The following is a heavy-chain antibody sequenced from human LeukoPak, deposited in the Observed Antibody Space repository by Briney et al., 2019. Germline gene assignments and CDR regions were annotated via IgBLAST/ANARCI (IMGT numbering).Heavy chain of an antibody. V-gene: IGHV3-74*01. CDR2: INSGGSRT. CDR1: GFTFSSYC. D-gene: IGHD3-16*01. J-gene: IGHJ6*02. CDR3: ARYTSSPGEGMDV. Sequence: GGSLRLFCAASGFTFSSYCMHCVRQAPGKGLMCVSRINSGGSRTIYTDSVRGGFPLSRDNAKGTVYAQVNSERAEDTAVYYCARYTSSPGEGMDVWGQGTTVTVSS.